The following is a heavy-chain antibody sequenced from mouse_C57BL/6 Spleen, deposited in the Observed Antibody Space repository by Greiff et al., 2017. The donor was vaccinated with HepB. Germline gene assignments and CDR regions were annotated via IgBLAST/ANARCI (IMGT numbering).Heavy chain of an antibody. CDR2: ISNGGGST. V-gene: IGHV5-12*01. CDR1: GFTFSDYY. J-gene: IGHJ4*01. Sequence: EVHLVESGGGLVQPGGSLKLSCAASGFTFSDYYMYWVRQTPEKRLEWVAYISNGGGSTYYPDTVKGRFTISRDNAKNTLYLQMSRLKSEDTAMYYCARRYYYGSSYAMDYWGQGTSVTVSS. CDR3: ARRYYYGSSYAMDY. D-gene: IGHD1-1*01.